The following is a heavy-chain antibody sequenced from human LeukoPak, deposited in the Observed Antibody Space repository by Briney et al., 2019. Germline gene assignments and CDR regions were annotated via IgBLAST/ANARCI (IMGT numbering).Heavy chain of an antibody. V-gene: IGHV4-39*01. J-gene: IGHJ5*02. D-gene: IGHD3-10*01. CDR2: IYYSGST. CDR3: ARLPSMVRGVTIDP. Sequence: SETLSLTCTVSGGSISSSSYYWGWIRQPPGKGLEWIGSIYYSGSTYYNPSLKSRVTISVDTSKNQFSLKLSSVTAADTAVYYCARLPSMVRGVTIDPWGQGTLVTVSS. CDR1: GGSISSSSYY.